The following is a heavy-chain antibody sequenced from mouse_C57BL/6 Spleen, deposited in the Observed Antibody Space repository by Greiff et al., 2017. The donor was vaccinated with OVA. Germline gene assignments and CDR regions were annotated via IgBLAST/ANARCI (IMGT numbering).Heavy chain of an antibody. D-gene: IGHD3-2*02. CDR1: GFNIKDYY. Sequence: VQLKQSGAELVKPGASVKLSCTASGFNIKDYYMHWVKQRTEQGLEWIGRIDPEDGETKYAPKFQGKATITADTSSNTAYLQLSSLTSEDTAVYYCASPTAQAPAWFAYWGQGTLVTVSA. CDR3: ASPTAQAPAWFAY. V-gene: IGHV14-2*01. J-gene: IGHJ3*01. CDR2: IDPEDGET.